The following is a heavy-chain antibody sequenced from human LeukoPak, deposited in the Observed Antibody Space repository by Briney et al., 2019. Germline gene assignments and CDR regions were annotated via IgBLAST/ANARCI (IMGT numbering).Heavy chain of an antibody. J-gene: IGHJ4*02. CDR1: GFTFSSYA. D-gene: IGHD3-9*01. Sequence: GGSLRLSCSASGFTFSSYAMHWVRQAPGKGLEYVSAISSNGGSTYYADSVKGRFTISRDNSKNTLYLQVSSLRAEDTAVYYCVKGPTGRYFDWLDYWGQGTLVTVSS. CDR2: ISSNGGST. CDR3: VKGPTGRYFDWLDY. V-gene: IGHV3-64D*09.